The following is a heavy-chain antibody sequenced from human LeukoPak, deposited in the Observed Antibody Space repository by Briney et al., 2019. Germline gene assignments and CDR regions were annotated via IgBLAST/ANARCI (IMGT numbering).Heavy chain of an antibody. J-gene: IGHJ4*02. V-gene: IGHV4-38-2*01. D-gene: IGHD1-26*01. CDR2: IYNSGCT. CDR1: GYSISSGYY. Sequence: KPSETLSLTCAVSGYSISSGYYGGWIRQPPGEGLEWIGSIYNSGCTYYNPSLKRRLPISVDTSKTHFSLKLSSVTAADTAVYYCARHGRPVVGATGEYYFDYWGQGTLVTVSS. CDR3: ARHGRPVVGATGEYYFDY.